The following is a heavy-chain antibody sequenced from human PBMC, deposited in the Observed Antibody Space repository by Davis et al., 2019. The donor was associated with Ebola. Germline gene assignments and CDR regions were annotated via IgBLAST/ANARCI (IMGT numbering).Heavy chain of an antibody. D-gene: IGHD4-11*01. CDR1: GFTFSSYW. CDR3: AKDYSQGGHYYFDY. CDR2: IKQDGSEK. Sequence: GESLKISCAASGFTFSSYWMSWVRQAPGKGLEWVANIKQDGSEKYYVDSVKGRFTISRDNAKNSLYLQMNSLRAEDTALYYCAKDYSQGGHYYFDYWGQGTLVTVSS. J-gene: IGHJ4*02. V-gene: IGHV3-7*03.